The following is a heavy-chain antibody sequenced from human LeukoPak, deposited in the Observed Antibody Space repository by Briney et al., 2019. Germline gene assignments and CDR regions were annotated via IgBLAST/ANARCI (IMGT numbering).Heavy chain of an antibody. D-gene: IGHD5-24*01. V-gene: IGHV3-23*01. Sequence: GGSLRLSCAASGFTFSSYSMNWVRQAPGKGLEWVSGIRTDGVTTYYADSVKGRFIISRDNSKNTVYLQMNSLSAEDAAVYYCVKDDGWVQYANWGQGTLVTVSS. CDR3: VKDDGWVQYAN. J-gene: IGHJ4*02. CDR2: IRTDGVTT. CDR1: GFTFSSYS.